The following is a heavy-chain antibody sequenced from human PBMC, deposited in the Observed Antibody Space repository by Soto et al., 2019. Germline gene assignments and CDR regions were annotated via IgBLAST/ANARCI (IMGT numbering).Heavy chain of an antibody. CDR1: GGTFSSYT. CDR2: IIPILGIA. CDR3: ASRYDSSDY. J-gene: IGHJ4*02. D-gene: IGHD3-22*01. V-gene: IGHV1-69*02. Sequence: QVQLVQSGAEVKKPGSSVKVSCKASGGTFSSYTISWVRQAPGQGLEWMGRIIPILGIANYAQKFQGRVTITADKAPSTAYMELSSLGPEDTAVYYCASRYDSSDYWGQGTLVTVSS.